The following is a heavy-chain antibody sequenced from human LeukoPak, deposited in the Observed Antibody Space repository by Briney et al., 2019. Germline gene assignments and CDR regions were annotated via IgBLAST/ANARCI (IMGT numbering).Heavy chain of an antibody. CDR3: ARDLRRLQLYAFDI. D-gene: IGHD5-24*01. CDR2: IYDSGNT. Sequence: SETLSLTCSVSGGSISSGGYYWSWIRQHPGKGLEWIGYIYDSGNTYYHPSLESRITMSVDTSKNQFSLKLTSVTAADTAVYYCARDLRRLQLYAFDIWGQGTTVIVSS. V-gene: IGHV4-31*03. J-gene: IGHJ3*02. CDR1: GGSISSGGYY.